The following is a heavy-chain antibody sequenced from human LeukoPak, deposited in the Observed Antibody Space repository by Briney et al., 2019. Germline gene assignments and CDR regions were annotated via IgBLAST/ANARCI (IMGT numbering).Heavy chain of an antibody. D-gene: IGHD1-7*01. J-gene: IGHJ4*02. V-gene: IGHV3-21*01. CDR3: ARDADNWNYGSFDY. CDR2: ISSSSSYI. CDR1: GFTFSSYS. Sequence: PGGSLRLSCAASGFTFSSYSMNWVRQAPGKRLEWVSSISSSSSYIYYADSVKGRFTISRDNAKNSLYLQMNSLRAEDTAVYYCARDADNWNYGSFDYWGQGTLVTVSS.